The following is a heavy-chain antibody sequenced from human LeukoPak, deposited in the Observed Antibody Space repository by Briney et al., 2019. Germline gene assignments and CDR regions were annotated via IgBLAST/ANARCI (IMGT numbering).Heavy chain of an antibody. CDR2: IYHSGST. CDR1: GYSISSGYY. V-gene: IGHV4-38-2*02. J-gene: IGHJ5*02. CDR3: ARDIGYYYEP. D-gene: IGHD3-22*01. Sequence: SETLSLTCAVSGYSISSGYYWGGIRQPPGKGLEWIGSIYHSGSTYYNPSLKSRVTISVDTSKNQFSLKLSSVTAADTAVYYCARDIGYYYEPWGQGTLVTVSS.